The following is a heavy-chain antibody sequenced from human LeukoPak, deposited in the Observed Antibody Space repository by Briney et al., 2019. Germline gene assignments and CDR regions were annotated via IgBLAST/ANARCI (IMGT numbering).Heavy chain of an antibody. J-gene: IGHJ6*04. CDR1: GGSISSSNW. Sequence: SETLSLTCAVSGGSISSSNWWSGVRQPPGKGLEWIGEIYHSGSTNYNPSLKSRVTISVDKSKNQFSLKLSSVTAADTAVYYCARTSGDWLSWAWIGVDVWGKGTTVTVSS. CDR3: ARTSGDWLSWAWIGVDV. D-gene: IGHD3-9*01. V-gene: IGHV4-4*02. CDR2: IYHSGST.